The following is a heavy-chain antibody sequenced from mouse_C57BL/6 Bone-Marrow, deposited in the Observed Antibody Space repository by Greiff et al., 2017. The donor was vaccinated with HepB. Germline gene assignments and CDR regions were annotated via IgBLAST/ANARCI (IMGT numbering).Heavy chain of an antibody. CDR3: ARYHPYYYAMDY. Sequence: EVKLVESGPGLAKPSQTLSLTCSVTGYSITSDYWNWIRKFPGNKLEYMGYISYSGSTYYNPSLKSRSSTTRDTSKNQYYLQLNSVTTEDTATYCCARYHPYYYAMDYWGQGTSVTVSS. J-gene: IGHJ4*01. CDR1: GYSITSDY. CDR2: ISYSGST. V-gene: IGHV3-8*01.